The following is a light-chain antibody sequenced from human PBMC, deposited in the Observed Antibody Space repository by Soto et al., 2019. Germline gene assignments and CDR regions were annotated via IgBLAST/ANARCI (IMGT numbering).Light chain of an antibody. CDR1: QSLRHHNGHNY. J-gene: IGKJ5*01. V-gene: IGKV2-28*01. CDR2: LGS. CDR3: MQALQTPIT. Sequence: EIVMTQSPLSLPVTPGEPASISCRSSQSLRHHNGHNYLDWYLQKPGQSQQLLIYLGSNLASGVPDRFSGSGSGTDFTLRISRVEAEDVGVYYCMQALQTPITFGQGTRLEIK.